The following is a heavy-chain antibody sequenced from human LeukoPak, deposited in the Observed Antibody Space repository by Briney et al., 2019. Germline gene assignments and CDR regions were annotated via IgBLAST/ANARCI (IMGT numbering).Heavy chain of an antibody. D-gene: IGHD3-22*01. Sequence: GGSLRLSCAASGFTFRDYAMHWVRKAPGKGLEWVAVVSYLGNDKYYADSVKGRFTISRDNSNNTLYLQINSLRTDDTGVYYCAKDRDSSALDYWGQGTLVTVSS. CDR1: GFTFRDYA. V-gene: IGHV3-30-3*01. J-gene: IGHJ4*02. CDR2: VSYLGNDK. CDR3: AKDRDSSALDY.